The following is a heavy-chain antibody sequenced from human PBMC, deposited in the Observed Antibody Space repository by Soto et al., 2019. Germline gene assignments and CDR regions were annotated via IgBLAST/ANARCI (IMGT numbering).Heavy chain of an antibody. V-gene: IGHV3-21*06. Sequence: EVQLVESGGGLVKPGGSLRLSCAASGFIFSSYSMNWVPQAPGKGLEWVSSISPRSDYIYFADSMRGRFTISRDNAQNSLYLHMNNLRAEDTAVYHCARVSGTLERYSDLDYWGQGTLVTVSS. D-gene: IGHD3-10*01. J-gene: IGHJ4*02. CDR1: GFIFSSYS. CDR3: ARVSGTLERYSDLDY. CDR2: ISPRSDYI.